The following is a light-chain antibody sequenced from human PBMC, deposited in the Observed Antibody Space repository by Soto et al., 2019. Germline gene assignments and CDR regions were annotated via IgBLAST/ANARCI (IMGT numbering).Light chain of an antibody. CDR1: QSIGRW. V-gene: IGKV1-5*03. CDR2: KAS. Sequence: DIQMTQSPSTLSASVGDRVTITCRASQSIGRWLAWYQQKPGKAPQVLSYKASSLESGDPSRFSSSGSMTQFTLTISSLPPDDCATYYCQQYNTYPWTFGQGTQVDI. CDR3: QQYNTYPWT. J-gene: IGKJ1*01.